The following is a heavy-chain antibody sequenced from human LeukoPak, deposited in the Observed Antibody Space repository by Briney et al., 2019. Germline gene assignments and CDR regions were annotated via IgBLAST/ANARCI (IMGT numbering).Heavy chain of an antibody. J-gene: IGHJ3*02. D-gene: IGHD5-12*01. Sequence: GGSLRLSCVVSGFTFSDYYMSWLRQAPGKGLEWVSYISSSGSTKNYEDSVKGRFTISRDNAKNSLYLQMNSLRAEDTAVYYCAREGGYDAFDIWGQGTMVTVSS. CDR3: AREGGYDAFDI. V-gene: IGHV3-11*01. CDR2: ISSSGSTK. CDR1: GFTFSDYY.